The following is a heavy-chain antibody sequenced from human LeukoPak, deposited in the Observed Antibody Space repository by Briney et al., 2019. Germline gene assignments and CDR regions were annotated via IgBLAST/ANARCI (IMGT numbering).Heavy chain of an antibody. CDR3: ARDPYSGGYSSYYYYYMDV. V-gene: IGHV3-21*01. CDR1: GFIFSNYA. J-gene: IGHJ6*03. CDR2: ITSSSSYI. D-gene: IGHD1-26*01. Sequence: AGSLRLSCATSGFIFSNYAGNWVRHAPGKGLEWVSSITSSSSYIFYADSVKGRFTISRDNAKNSLYLQMNSLRAEDTAVYYCARDPYSGGYSSYYYYYMDVWGKGTTVTVSS.